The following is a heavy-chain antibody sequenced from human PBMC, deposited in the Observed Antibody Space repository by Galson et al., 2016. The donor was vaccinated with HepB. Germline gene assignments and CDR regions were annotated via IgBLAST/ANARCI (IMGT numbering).Heavy chain of an antibody. CDR1: GGSLSGYY. CDR2: INHSGST. V-gene: IGHV4-34*01. D-gene: IGHD3-16*01. J-gene: IGHJ6*02. CDR3: ARENGAYKYYGMDV. Sequence: SETLSLTCEVYGGSLSGYYWSWIRQPPGKGLEWVEEINHSGSTNYNPSLESRVTISVDTSKNQFPLNLSSVTAADMALYYCARENGAYKYYGMDVWGQGTTVTVSS.